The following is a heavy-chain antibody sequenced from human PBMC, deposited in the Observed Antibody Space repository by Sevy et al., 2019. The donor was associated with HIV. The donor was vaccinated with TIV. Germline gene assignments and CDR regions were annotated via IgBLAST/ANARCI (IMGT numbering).Heavy chain of an antibody. D-gene: IGHD3-22*01. CDR1: RYSLNKFS. CDR3: PITREYYSDISGYFDY. CDR2: FDPEDGER. Sequence: ASVKVSCRISRYSLNKFSMHWVRQAPGKGLEWMGSFDPEDGERIYAQKFQGRFSMTEDTSTDTAYMELSSLRPDDTAVYYCPITREYYSDISGYFDYWGQGTLVTVSS. V-gene: IGHV1-24*01. J-gene: IGHJ4*02.